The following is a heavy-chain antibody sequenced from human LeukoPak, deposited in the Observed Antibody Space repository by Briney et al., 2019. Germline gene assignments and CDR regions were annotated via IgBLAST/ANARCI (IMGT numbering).Heavy chain of an antibody. D-gene: IGHD6-13*01. CDR2: INHSGST. Sequence: SETLSLTCAVYGGSFSGYYWSWIRQPPGKGLEWIGEINHSGSTNYNPSLKSRVTISVDTSKNQFSLKLSSVTAADTAVYYCARDIAAAENVGDPWGQGTLVTVSS. V-gene: IGHV4-34*01. J-gene: IGHJ5*02. CDR1: GGSFSGYY. CDR3: ARDIAAAENVGDP.